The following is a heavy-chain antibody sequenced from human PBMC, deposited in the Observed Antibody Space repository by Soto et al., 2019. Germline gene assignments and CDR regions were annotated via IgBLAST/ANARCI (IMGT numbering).Heavy chain of an antibody. V-gene: IGHV3-48*03. Sequence: HPGGSLRLSCEASGFSFSSFAMNWVRQAPGRGLEWVSYISDDGASIYYADSLKGRFTISRDNAKNSLSLQMNNLRAEDTAVYYCARENSVQAWLHHFDHWGLGTLVTVSS. D-gene: IGHD5-18*01. J-gene: IGHJ4*02. CDR2: ISDDGASI. CDR3: ARENSVQAWLHHFDH. CDR1: GFSFSSFA.